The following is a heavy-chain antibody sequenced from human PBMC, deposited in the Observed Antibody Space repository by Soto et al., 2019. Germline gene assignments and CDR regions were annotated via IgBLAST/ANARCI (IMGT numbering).Heavy chain of an antibody. D-gene: IGHD6-13*01. J-gene: IGHJ4*02. CDR3: ASGASRWYPYVVDS. CDR2: IIPYYNTL. Sequence: QAQVVQSGAEVRKPGSSVKLSCKASEGTFNSYAIAWVRQAPGQGLEWMGGIIPYYNTLNYAQKFQDRVTITPDDSTNTVYMELSSLRSDDTAVYFCASGASRWYPYVVDSWAQGTLVTVSS. CDR1: EGTFNSYA. V-gene: IGHV1-69*01.